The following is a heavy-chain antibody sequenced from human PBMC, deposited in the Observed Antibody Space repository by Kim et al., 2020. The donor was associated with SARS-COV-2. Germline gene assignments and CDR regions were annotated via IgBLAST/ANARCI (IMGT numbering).Heavy chain of an antibody. CDR1: GGSISVYY. V-gene: IGHV4-59*13. CDR3: ARGYIIAAAGYNWFDP. D-gene: IGHD6-13*01. CDR2: IYHSGST. Sequence: SETLSLTCSVSGGSISVYYWSWIRQSPGKGLEFIGYIYHSGSTNYNPSLKSRVTISVDTSKNQFSLKLTSVTAADTAVYYCARGYIIAAAGYNWFDPWGQGTLVTVSS. J-gene: IGHJ5*02.